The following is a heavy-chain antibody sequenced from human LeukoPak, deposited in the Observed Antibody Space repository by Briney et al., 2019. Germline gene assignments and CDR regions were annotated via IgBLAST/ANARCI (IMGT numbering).Heavy chain of an antibody. CDR2: IYYSGGT. D-gene: IGHD2-2*01. CDR1: GGSISSSSYY. Sequence: SETLSLTCTVSGGSISSSSYYWGWIRQPPGKGLEWIGSIYYSGGTYYNPSLKSRVTISVDTSENQFSLKLSSVTAADTAVYYCARHQGSIVVVPAAPTAGNAFDIWGQGTMVTVSS. V-gene: IGHV4-39*01. J-gene: IGHJ3*02. CDR3: ARHQGSIVVVPAAPTAGNAFDI.